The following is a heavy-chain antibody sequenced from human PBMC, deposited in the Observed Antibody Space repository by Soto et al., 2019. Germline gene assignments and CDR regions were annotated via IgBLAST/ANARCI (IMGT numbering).Heavy chain of an antibody. V-gene: IGHV1-69*12. CDR3: ARDKDRLQLGGNYYYILDV. CDR1: GGTFSTSA. CDR2: FIPIFPTP. J-gene: IGHJ6*02. D-gene: IGHD5-12*01. Sequence: QVQLEQSGAEVKKPGSSVKVSCKASGGTFSTSAISWVRQAPGQGLEWMGGFIPIFPTPDYAHKFQGRLTITADESTXXAXMELSGLKSDDTAVYYCARDKDRLQLGGNYYYILDVWGQGTTVTVSS.